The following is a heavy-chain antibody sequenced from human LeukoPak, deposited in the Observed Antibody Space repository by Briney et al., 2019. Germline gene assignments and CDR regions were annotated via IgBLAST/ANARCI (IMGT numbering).Heavy chain of an antibody. CDR2: ISSSSSYI. CDR1: GFTFSSYS. J-gene: IGHJ4*02. CDR3: ARDYGDYAVYFDY. V-gene: IGHV3-21*01. D-gene: IGHD4-17*01. Sequence: PVGSLRLSCAASGFTFSSYSMNWVRQAPGQGLEWVSSISSSSSYIYYADSVKGRFTISRDNAKNSLYLQMNSLRAEDTAVYYCARDYGDYAVYFDYWGQGTLVTVSS.